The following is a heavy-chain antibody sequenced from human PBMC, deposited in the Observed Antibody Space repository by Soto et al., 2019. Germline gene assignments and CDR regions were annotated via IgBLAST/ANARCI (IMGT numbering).Heavy chain of an antibody. D-gene: IGHD3-22*01. J-gene: IGHJ3*02. CDR3: AKDRSALQYYYDSSGYPYDAFDI. CDR1: GFTFSSYG. CDR2: ISYDGGNK. V-gene: IGHV3-30*18. Sequence: PGGSLRLSCAASGFTFSSYGMHWVRQAPGKGLEWVAVISYDGGNKYYADSVKGRFTISRDNSKNTLYLQMNSLRAEDTAVYYCAKDRSALQYYYDSSGYPYDAFDIWGQGTMVTVSS.